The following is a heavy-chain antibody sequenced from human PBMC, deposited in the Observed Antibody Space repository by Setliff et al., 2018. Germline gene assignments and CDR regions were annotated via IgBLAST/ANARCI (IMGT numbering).Heavy chain of an antibody. Sequence: LRLSCLGSGFTFGDYAVSWVRQAPGKGLEWISFIRSTPYGGTTEYAASVKGRFTMSRDDSKSIAFLQMNSLTTEDTAIYYCSGVSVSPGPGSGGWFDPWGQGTLVTVSS. CDR2: IRSTPYGGTT. J-gene: IGHJ5*02. CDR1: GFTFGDYA. V-gene: IGHV3-49*04. D-gene: IGHD3-10*01. CDR3: SGVSVSPGPGSGGWFDP.